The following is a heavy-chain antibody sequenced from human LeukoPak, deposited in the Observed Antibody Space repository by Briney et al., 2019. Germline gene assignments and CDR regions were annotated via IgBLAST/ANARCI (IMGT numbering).Heavy chain of an antibody. CDR3: ARYKGSIGSGSYYRTHFDY. Sequence: PSETLSLTCTVSGGSISSGGYYWSWIRQHPGKGLEWIGEINHSGSTNYNPSLKSRVTISVDTSKNQFSLKLSSVTAADTAVYYCARYKGSIGSGSYYRTHFDYWGQGTLVTVSS. D-gene: IGHD3-10*01. V-gene: IGHV4-39*07. CDR1: GGSISSGGYY. J-gene: IGHJ4*02. CDR2: INHSGST.